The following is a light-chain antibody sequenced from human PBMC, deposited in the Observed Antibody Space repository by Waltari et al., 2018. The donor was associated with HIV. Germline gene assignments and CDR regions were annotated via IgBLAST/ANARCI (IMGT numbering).Light chain of an antibody. Sequence: DIVLTQSPAPLPLSPGERATLSRRASQISSGYLAWYQQKPGQAPRLLLYRASTRATGIPDRFSGRGSGTDFTLTISRLEPEDFAVYYCQLFGSLTWTFGQGTKVEIK. CDR2: RAS. CDR3: QLFGSLTWT. J-gene: IGKJ1*01. V-gene: IGKV3-20*01. CDR1: QISSGY.